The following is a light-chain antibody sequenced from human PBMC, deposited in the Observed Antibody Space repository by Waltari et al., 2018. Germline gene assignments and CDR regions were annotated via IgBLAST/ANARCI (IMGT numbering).Light chain of an antibody. J-gene: IGLJ3*02. Sequence: QSALTQPASVPGSPGQSLTIPCTGTSTGVGSYDSVSWYQAHPGQGPKVIIYDVSDRPSGVSARFSGSKSGNTASLTISGLQAEDEADYYCSSQSSNNVVLFGGGTKVTVL. V-gene: IGLV2-14*03. CDR2: DVS. CDR3: SSQSSNNVVL. CDR1: STGVGSYDS.